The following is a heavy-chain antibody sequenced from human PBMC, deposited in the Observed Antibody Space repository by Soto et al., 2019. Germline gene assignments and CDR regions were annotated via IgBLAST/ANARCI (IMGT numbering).Heavy chain of an antibody. D-gene: IGHD6-19*01. J-gene: IGHJ2*01. CDR2: IWFDGSNK. CDR1: GFTFSNYG. CDR3: ARATGAVAGLTWYFDL. Sequence: QVQLVESGGGVVQPGRSLRLSCAASGFTFSNYGMHWVRQAPGKGLQWVAVIWFDGSNKYYEDSVEGRFTISRDNSKNTLYLQMNSLRAEDTAVYYCARATGAVAGLTWYFDLWGRGTLVTVSS. V-gene: IGHV3-33*01.